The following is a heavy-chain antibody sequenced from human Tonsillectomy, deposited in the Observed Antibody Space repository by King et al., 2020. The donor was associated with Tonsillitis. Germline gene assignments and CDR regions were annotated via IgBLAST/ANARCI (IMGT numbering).Heavy chain of an antibody. Sequence: VQLVESGGGVVQPGRSLRLSCAASGFTCSSYAMHWVRQAPGKGLEWVAVISYEGSNKYYADSVKGRFTISRDNSKNTLYLQMNSLRAEDTAVYYCAGGHYDFWSGYYFDYWGQGTLVTVSS. CDR3: AGGHYDFWSGYYFDY. CDR1: GFTCSSYA. CDR2: ISYEGSNK. J-gene: IGHJ4*02. V-gene: IGHV3-30-3*01. D-gene: IGHD3-3*01.